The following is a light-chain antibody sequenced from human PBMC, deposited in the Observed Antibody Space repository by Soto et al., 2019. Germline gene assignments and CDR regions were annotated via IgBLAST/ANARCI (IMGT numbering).Light chain of an antibody. J-gene: IGKJ1*01. CDR3: QQYGSWWT. V-gene: IGKV3-20*01. CDR2: GAS. Sequence: EIVLTQSPGTLSLSPGGRATLSCRASQSVSSSYLAWYQQKPGQAPRLLIYGASSRATGIPDRFSGSGSGTEFTLTISRLEPEDFPVYYCQQYGSWWTFGQGTKVEIK. CDR1: QSVSSSY.